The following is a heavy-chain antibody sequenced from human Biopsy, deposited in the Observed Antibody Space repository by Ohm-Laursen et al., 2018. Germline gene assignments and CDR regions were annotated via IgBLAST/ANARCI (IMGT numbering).Heavy chain of an antibody. D-gene: IGHD1-14*01. Sequence: SLRLSCAAFGFTFSNYAMSWVRQAPGKGLEWVAHIDVSDYNTYYADSVRGRFTISRDNSKQMVHLEINSLTADDTAVYYCVKQWGGYNFDSWGQGTLVTVSS. J-gene: IGHJ5*01. V-gene: IGHV3-23*01. CDR2: IDVSDYNT. CDR1: GFTFSNYA. CDR3: VKQWGGYNFDS.